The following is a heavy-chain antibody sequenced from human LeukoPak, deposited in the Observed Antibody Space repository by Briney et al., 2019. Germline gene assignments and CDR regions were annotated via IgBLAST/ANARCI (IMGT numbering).Heavy chain of an antibody. CDR1: GFTFSSYE. CDR3: ARGGPIDY. Sequence: GGSLRLSCATSGFTFSSYEMNWVRQAPGKGLEWVSYISSSGNTIYYPDSVKGRFTISRDNAKSTLYLQMNSLRAEDTAVYYCARGGPIDYWGQGTLVTVSS. V-gene: IGHV3-48*03. J-gene: IGHJ4*02. CDR2: ISSSGNTI.